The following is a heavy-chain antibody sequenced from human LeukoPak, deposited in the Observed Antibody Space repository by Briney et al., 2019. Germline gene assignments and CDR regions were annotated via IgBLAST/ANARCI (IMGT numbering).Heavy chain of an antibody. CDR2: IYYSGST. Sequence: NPSETLSLTCTVSGGSISSTDYYWGWIRQPPGKWLELIGTIYYSGSTYYNPSLKSRVTISVDTSKNQFSLSLSSVTAADTAVYYCARRRIGAVAGGFDFWGQGTLVTVSS. V-gene: IGHV4-39*01. CDR3: ARRRIGAVAGGFDF. D-gene: IGHD6-19*01. CDR1: GGSISSTDYY. J-gene: IGHJ4*02.